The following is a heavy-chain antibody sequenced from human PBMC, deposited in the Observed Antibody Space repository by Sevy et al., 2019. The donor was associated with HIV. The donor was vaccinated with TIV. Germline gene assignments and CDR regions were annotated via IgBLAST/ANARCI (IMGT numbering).Heavy chain of an antibody. V-gene: IGHV4-39*01. Sequence: SETLSLTCSVSSGFISSSSYYWGWIRQPPGKGLEWIGTIYYSGSTYYSPSLKSRVSISVDTSKNQFSRKLISVTAADTAVYYCARVVYGDYVNYFDPWGQGTLVTVSS. J-gene: IGHJ5*02. CDR1: SGFISSSSYY. CDR2: IYYSGST. CDR3: ARVVYGDYVNYFDP. D-gene: IGHD4-17*01.